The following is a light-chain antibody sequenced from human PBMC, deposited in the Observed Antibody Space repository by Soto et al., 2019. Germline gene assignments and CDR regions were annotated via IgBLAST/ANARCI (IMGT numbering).Light chain of an antibody. J-gene: IGKJ1*01. V-gene: IGKV3-15*01. CDR2: DAS. CDR3: QQYNFRWT. Sequence: EIVMTLSPATLSVSPGESATLSCRASQSVSNNLAWYQHTPGQAPRLLIYDASTRATGIPGRFSGSGSGTEFTLTISSLQSEDIAVYFCQQYNFRWTFGQGTKVEMK. CDR1: QSVSNN.